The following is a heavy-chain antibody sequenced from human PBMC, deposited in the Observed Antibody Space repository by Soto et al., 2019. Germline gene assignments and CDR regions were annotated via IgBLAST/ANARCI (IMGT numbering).Heavy chain of an antibody. J-gene: IGHJ4*02. Sequence: QAQLVESGGGVVQPGRSLRLSCAASGFTFSSYGMHWVRQAPGTGLEWVAVISYDGGLQHYAGSVKGRFTISRANSKNMVLLQMNSLRAEDTAVYYCVSDRGYGHASVPYSWGQGTLVSVSS. V-gene: IGHV3-30*03. CDR3: VSDRGYGHASVPYS. D-gene: IGHD5-18*01. CDR2: ISYDGGLQ. CDR1: GFTFSSYG.